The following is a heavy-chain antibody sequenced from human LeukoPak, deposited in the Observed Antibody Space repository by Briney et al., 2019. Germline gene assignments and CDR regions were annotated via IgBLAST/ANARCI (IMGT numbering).Heavy chain of an antibody. J-gene: IGHJ4*02. V-gene: IGHV1-69*13. Sequence: GASVKVSCKASGGTFSSYAISRVRQAPGQGLEWVGGIIPIFGTANYAQKFQGGVTITADESTSTAYMELSSLRSEDTAVYYCARASTGGVSILALDWGQGTLVTVSS. CDR2: IIPIFGTA. CDR3: ARASTGGVSILALD. D-gene: IGHD3-16*01. CDR1: GGTFSSYA.